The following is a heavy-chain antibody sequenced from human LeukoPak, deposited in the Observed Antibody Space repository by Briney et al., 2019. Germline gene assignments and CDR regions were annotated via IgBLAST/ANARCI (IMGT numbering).Heavy chain of an antibody. J-gene: IGHJ4*02. D-gene: IGHD2-2*03. CDR1: GFTFTTYG. CDR2: IGGSGTRT. V-gene: IGHV3-23*01. CDR3: AKDSGWILFDD. Sequence: GGSPRLSCSASGFTFTTYGMNWVRQAPGKGLEWVSGIGGSGTRTYYADSVKGRFTISRDNSKNTLYLQMNSLRDEDTAVYYCAKDSGWILFDDWGQGTLVTVSS.